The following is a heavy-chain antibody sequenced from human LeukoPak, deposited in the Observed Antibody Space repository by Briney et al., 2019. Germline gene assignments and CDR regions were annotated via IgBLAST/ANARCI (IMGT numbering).Heavy chain of an antibody. Sequence: PGGSLRLSCAASGFTFSSYWMHWDRQAPGKGLEWVSTISGGGGTTYYEDSVKGRFTISRDNSKNTLYLQMNSLRAEDTAVYYCAKWGKFYYDSSGYYDYWGQGTLVTISS. V-gene: IGHV3-23*01. CDR1: GFTFSSYW. J-gene: IGHJ4*02. D-gene: IGHD3-22*01. CDR2: ISGGGGTT. CDR3: AKWGKFYYDSSGYYDY.